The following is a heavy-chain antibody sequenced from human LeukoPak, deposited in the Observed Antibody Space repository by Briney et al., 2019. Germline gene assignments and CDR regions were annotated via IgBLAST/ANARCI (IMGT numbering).Heavy chain of an antibody. V-gene: IGHV3-9*03. Sequence: GRSLRLSCAASGFTFDDCAMHWVRQTPGKGLEWVSGISWNSGDIGYADSVKGRFTISRDNAKNSLYLQMNSLRTEDMALYYCAKGVTGTAASAFDIWGQGTMVTVSS. CDR3: AKGVTGTAASAFDI. J-gene: IGHJ3*02. CDR1: GFTFDDCA. CDR2: ISWNSGDI. D-gene: IGHD1-20*01.